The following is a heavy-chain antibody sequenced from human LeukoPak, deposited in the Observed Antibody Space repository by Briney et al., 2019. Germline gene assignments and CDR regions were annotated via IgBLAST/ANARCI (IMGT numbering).Heavy chain of an antibody. CDR1: GFTFSTFG. CDR2: ISYDGSNK. J-gene: IGHJ4*02. D-gene: IGHD6-13*01. CDR3: AKRMGPTIVAADLDY. V-gene: IGHV3-30*18. Sequence: GGSLRLSCAASGFTFSTFGMHWVRQVPGKGLEWVAVISYDGSNKYYTDSVKGRFTISRDNSRNTLYLQMNSLSTEDTAVYYCAKRMGPTIVAADLDYWGQGTLVTVSS.